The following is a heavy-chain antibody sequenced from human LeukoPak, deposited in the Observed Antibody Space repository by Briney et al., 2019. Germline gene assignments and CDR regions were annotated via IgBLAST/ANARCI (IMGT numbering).Heavy chain of an antibody. D-gene: IGHD6-19*01. J-gene: IGHJ3*02. CDR2: INPNNGRT. CDR1: GYTFTNYH. V-gene: IGHV1-46*01. CDR3: ASLFSSGSSDFDAFDI. Sequence: ASVKVSCKASGYTFTNYHMHWVRQAPGQGLEWMGVINPNNGRTSYAQKFQGRVTMTRDTSANTVSMDLSSLRSEDTAVYYCASLFSSGSSDFDAFDIWGLGTMVTVSS.